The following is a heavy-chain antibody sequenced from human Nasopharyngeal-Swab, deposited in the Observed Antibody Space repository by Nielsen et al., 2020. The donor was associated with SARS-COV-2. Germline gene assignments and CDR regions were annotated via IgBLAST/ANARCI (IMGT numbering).Heavy chain of an antibody. CDR3: ARHWSDPGNWFDP. CDR2: IDPSDSYT. V-gene: IGHV5-10-1*01. J-gene: IGHJ5*02. CDR1: GYSFTSYW. Sequence: GGSLRLSCKGSGYSFTSYWISWVRQMPGKGLEWMERIDPSDSYTNYSPSFQGHVTISADKSISTAYLQWSSLKASDTAMYYCARHWSDPGNWFDPWGQGTLVTVSS.